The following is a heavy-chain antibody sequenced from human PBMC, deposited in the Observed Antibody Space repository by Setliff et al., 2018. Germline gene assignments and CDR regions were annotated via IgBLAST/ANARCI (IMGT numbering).Heavy chain of an antibody. CDR1: GYSISSGYY. CDR2: IYHSGST. Sequence: ETLSLTCAVSGYSISSGYYWGWIRQPPGKGLEWIGSIYHSGSTYYNPSLESRVTISVDTSKNQFSLKLSSVTAADTAVYYCARVPGGRFDYWGQGTLVTVSS. D-gene: IGHD1-26*01. CDR3: ARVPGGRFDY. J-gene: IGHJ4*02. V-gene: IGHV4-38-2*01.